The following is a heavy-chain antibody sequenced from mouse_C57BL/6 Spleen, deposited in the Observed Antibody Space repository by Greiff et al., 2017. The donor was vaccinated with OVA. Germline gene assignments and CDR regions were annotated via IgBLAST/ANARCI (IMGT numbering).Heavy chain of an antibody. J-gene: IGHJ3*01. CDR2: IYPGDGDT. CDR3: ARYRHDGYYAWFAY. Sequence: QVQLQQSGPELVKPGASVKISCKASGYAFSSSWMNWVKQRPGKGLEWIGRIYPGDGDTNYNGKFKGKATLTADKSSSTAYMQLSSLTSEDSAVYYCARYRHDGYYAWFAYWGQGTLVTVSA. V-gene: IGHV1-82*01. D-gene: IGHD2-3*01. CDR1: GYAFSSSW.